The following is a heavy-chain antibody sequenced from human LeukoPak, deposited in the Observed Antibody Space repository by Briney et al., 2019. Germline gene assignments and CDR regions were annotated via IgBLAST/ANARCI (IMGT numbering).Heavy chain of an antibody. V-gene: IGHV5-10-1*01. CDR2: IAPSDSYT. CDR3: ARHRDCSSGACYPDY. Sequence: GESLRISCKGSGYSFSNYWISWVRQMPGKGLEWMGRIAPSDSYTNYSPSFQGHVTISADKSITTAYLQWSGLKASDTAMYYCARHRDCSSGACYPDYWGQGTLVTVPS. D-gene: IGHD2-15*01. J-gene: IGHJ4*02. CDR1: GYSFSNYW.